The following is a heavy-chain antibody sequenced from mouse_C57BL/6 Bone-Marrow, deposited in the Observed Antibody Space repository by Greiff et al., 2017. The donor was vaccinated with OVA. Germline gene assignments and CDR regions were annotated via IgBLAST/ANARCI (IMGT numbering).Heavy chain of an antibody. Sequence: VQLQQSGAELVRPGASVTLSCKASGYSFTDYEMHWVKQTPVHGLEWIGAIDPDNGGTAYNQKFKGKAILTADKSSSTAYMELRSLTSEDSAVYYCVEGYYEGTRVYYAMDYWGQGTSVTVSS. CDR1: GYSFTDYE. CDR2: IDPDNGGT. D-gene: IGHD2-3*01. V-gene: IGHV1-15*01. J-gene: IGHJ4*01. CDR3: VEGYYEGTRVYYAMDY.